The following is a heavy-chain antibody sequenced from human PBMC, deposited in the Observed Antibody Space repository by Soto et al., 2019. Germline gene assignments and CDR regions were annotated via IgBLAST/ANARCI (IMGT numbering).Heavy chain of an antibody. CDR2: MSHSGGT. D-gene: IGHD1-1*01. J-gene: IGHJ3*02. CDR1: GGFVSSGNYY. CDR3: ARVERGTATTVVDAFDI. Sequence: QEQLQQWGAGLLKPSETLSLTCAVYGGFVSSGNYYWSWIRQPPGKGLEWIGEMSHSGGTHFNPSLTSRVTIAVDTSKNQCSLKMSSVTAADTALYYCARVERGTATTVVDAFDIWGPGTMVTVSS. V-gene: IGHV4-34*01.